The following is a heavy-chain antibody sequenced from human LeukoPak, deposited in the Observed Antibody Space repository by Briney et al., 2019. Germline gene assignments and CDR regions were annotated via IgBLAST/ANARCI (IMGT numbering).Heavy chain of an antibody. V-gene: IGHV4-30-2*01. CDR3: ARELWFANAPGSWLDP. J-gene: IGHJ5*02. D-gene: IGHD2-21*01. CDR2: IFHSGST. Sequence: SQTLSLTCVVSGDSISSGAYSWSWIRQPPGKGLEWIGYIFHSGSTFYNPSLKSRLTISVDNSKNQFSLRLSSVTAADTAVYYCARELWFANAPGSWLDPWGQGTLVTVSS. CDR1: GDSISSGAYS.